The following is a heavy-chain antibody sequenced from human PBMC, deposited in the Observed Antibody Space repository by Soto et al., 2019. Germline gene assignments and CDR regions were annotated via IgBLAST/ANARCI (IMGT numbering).Heavy chain of an antibody. V-gene: IGHV3-23*01. CDR1: GFHFNNYA. CDR2: ISDNGDTT. J-gene: IGHJ4*02. D-gene: IGHD3-10*02. Sequence: PGGSLRLSCAASGFHFNNYAMNWVRQAPGKGLEWVSVISDNGDTTHYADSVKGRFTISRDNSKNTLYLKMNSLRAEDTAVYYCAKAPPMSLYSVYWAQGTLVTVSS. CDR3: AKAPPMSLYSVY.